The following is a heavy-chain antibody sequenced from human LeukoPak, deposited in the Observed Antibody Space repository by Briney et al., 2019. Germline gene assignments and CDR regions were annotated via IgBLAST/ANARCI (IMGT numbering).Heavy chain of an antibody. Sequence: SQTLSLTCAISGDSASSDSAAWNWISQSPSRGLEWLGRTYYRSQWYTAYAGSVQSLIIINPDTSKNQFSLQLNSVTPEDTAVYYCARARSGSYPDYWGQGTLVTVSS. CDR3: ARARSGSYPDY. V-gene: IGHV6-1*01. D-gene: IGHD1-26*01. CDR2: TYYRSQWYT. J-gene: IGHJ4*02. CDR1: GDSASSDSAA.